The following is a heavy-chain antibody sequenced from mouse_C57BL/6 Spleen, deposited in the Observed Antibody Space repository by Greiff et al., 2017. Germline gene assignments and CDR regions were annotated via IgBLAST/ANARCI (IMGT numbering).Heavy chain of an antibody. CDR2: IYPGDGDT. D-gene: IGHD1-1*01. Sequence: QVQLKESGPELVKPGASVTISCKASGYAFSSSWMNWVKQRPGKGLEWIGRIYPGDGDTNYNGKFKGKATLTADKSSSTAYMQLSSLTSEDSAVYFCARERYYYGSRYAMDYWGQGTSVTVSS. CDR1: GYAFSSSW. J-gene: IGHJ4*01. CDR3: ARERYYYGSRYAMDY. V-gene: IGHV1-82*01.